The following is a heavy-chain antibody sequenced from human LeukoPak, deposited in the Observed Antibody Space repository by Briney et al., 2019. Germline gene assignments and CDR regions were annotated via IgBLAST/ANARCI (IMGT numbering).Heavy chain of an antibody. CDR1: GGSISSYY. V-gene: IGHV4-59*01. J-gene: IGHJ5*02. Sequence: SETLSLTCTVSGGSISSYYWSWIRQPPGKGLEWIGYIYYSGSTNYNPSLESRVTISVDTSKNQFSLKLSSVTAADTAVYYCARGHDFWSGYYQGFDPWGQGTLVTVSS. D-gene: IGHD3-3*01. CDR2: IYYSGST. CDR3: ARGHDFWSGYYQGFDP.